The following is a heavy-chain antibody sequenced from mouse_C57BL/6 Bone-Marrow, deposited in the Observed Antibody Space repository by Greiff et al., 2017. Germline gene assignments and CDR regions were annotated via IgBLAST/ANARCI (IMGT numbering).Heavy chain of an antibody. J-gene: IGHJ4*01. Sequence: QVQLQQSGAELVRPGTSVKMSCKASGYPFTNYWIGWAKQRPGHGLEWIGDIYPGGGYTNYNEKFKGKATLTADKSSSTAYMQFSSLTSEDSSIYYWARKGYPYAMDYWGQGTSVTVSS. CDR1: GYPFTNYW. CDR3: ARKGYPYAMDY. CDR2: IYPGGGYT. D-gene: IGHD2-2*01. V-gene: IGHV1-63*01.